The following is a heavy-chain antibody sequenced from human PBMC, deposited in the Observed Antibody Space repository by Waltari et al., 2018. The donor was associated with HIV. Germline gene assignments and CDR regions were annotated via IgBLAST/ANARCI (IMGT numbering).Heavy chain of an antibody. Sequence: QVHLVQSGPEGKRPGASVKLSCKAFGSPFITFDVNWVRQASGQGPEWLGGMNPNSGNSAFTYIFEDRVTMTRDVSTDTAYMESNGLTPEDTAIYYCARNSSAKGNRYFYYGLDVWGQGTPVTV. CDR1: GSPFITFD. CDR3: ARNSSAKGNRYFYYGLDV. V-gene: IGHV1-8*01. J-gene: IGHJ6*02. D-gene: IGHD3-22*01. CDR2: MNPNSGNS.